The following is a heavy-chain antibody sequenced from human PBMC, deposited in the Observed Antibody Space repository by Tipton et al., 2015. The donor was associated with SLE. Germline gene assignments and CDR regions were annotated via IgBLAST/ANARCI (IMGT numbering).Heavy chain of an antibody. D-gene: IGHD4-23*01. V-gene: IGHV4-4*02. CDR3: ARAVTTVVTRAYWYFDL. Sequence: TLSLTCAVSGGSISSSNWWSWVRQPPGKGLEWIGEIYHSGSTNYNPSLKSRVTISVDKSKNQFSLKLSSVTAADTAVYYCARAVTTVVTRAYWYFDLWGRGPLVTASS. CDR2: IYHSGST. J-gene: IGHJ2*01. CDR1: GGSISSSNW.